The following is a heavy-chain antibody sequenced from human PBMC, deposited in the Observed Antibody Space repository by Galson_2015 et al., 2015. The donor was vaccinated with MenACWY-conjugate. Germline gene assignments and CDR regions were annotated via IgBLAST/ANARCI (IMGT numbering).Heavy chain of an antibody. D-gene: IGHD2-21*01. CDR1: GFTFSDYY. CDR3: ARGPPIVSSSSCDSFDP. CDR2: IRSSISYA. J-gene: IGHJ5*02. V-gene: IGHV3-11*05. Sequence: SLRLSCAASGFTFSDYYMRWLRQAPGKGLEWLSYIRSSISYANYADSVKGRFTISRDNAKNSLYLQMNSLRAEDTAVYYCARGPPIVSSSSCDSFDPWGQGTLVTVSS.